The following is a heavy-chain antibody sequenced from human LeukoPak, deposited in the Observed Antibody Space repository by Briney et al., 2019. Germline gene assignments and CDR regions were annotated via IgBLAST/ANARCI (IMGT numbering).Heavy chain of an antibody. J-gene: IGHJ4*02. CDR3: AIDDYYDKSGTREADYFDY. Sequence: ASVKVSCKASGGTFSSYAISWVRQAPGQGLEWMGGIIPIFGTANYAQKFQGRVTITTDESTSTAYMELSSLKTEDTAVYYCAIDDYYDKSGTREADYFDYWGQGTLVTVSS. CDR1: GGTFSSYA. CDR2: IIPIFGTA. D-gene: IGHD3-22*01. V-gene: IGHV1-69*05.